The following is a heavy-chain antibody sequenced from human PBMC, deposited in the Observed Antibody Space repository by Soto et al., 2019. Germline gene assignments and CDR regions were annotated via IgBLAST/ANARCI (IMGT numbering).Heavy chain of an antibody. D-gene: IGHD3-22*01. Sequence: SETLSLTCTVSGGSISSSSYYWGWIRQPPGKGLEWIGSIYYSGSTYYNPSLKSRVTISVDTSKNQFSLKLSSVTAADTAVYYCARHRRYYDSSGYSLLLFDYWGQGTLVTVSS. CDR3: ARHRRYYDSSGYSLLLFDY. CDR1: GGSISSSSYY. CDR2: IYYSGST. V-gene: IGHV4-39*01. J-gene: IGHJ4*02.